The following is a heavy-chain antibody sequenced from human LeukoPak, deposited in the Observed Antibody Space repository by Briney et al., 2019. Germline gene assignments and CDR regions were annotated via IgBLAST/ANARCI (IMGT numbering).Heavy chain of an antibody. D-gene: IGHD3-22*01. CDR1: GFTFSSYE. J-gene: IGHJ4*02. CDR2: ISSSSSTI. Sequence: PGGSLRLSCAASGFTFSSYEMNWVRQAPGKGLEWVSYISSSSSTIYYADSVKGRFTISRDNAKNSLYLQMNSLRAEDTAVYYCARDYYDRSRYYYVFDYWGQGPLVNVPS. CDR3: ARDYYDRSRYYYVFDY. V-gene: IGHV3-48*01.